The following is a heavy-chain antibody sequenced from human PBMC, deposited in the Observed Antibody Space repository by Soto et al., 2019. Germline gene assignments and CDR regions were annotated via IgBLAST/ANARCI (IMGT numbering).Heavy chain of an antibody. V-gene: IGHV3-30*18. CDR2: ISYDGSNK. CDR1: GFTFSSYG. Sequence: GGSLRLSCAASGFTFSSYGMHWVRQAPGKGLEWVAVISYDGSNKYYADSVKGRFTISRDNSKNTLYLQMNSLRAEDTAVYYCAKDPPHYWGQGTLVTVSS. J-gene: IGHJ4*02. CDR3: AKDPPHY.